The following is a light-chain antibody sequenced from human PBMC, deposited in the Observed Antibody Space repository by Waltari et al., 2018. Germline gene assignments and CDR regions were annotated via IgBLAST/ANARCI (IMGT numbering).Light chain of an antibody. J-gene: IGKJ1*01. CDR1: QSVSSRY. Sequence: EIVLTQSPGTLSLSPGESATLTCRASQSVSSRYLAWYQQKHGQAPRFLLSVASSSSTGIPDRFSVVGSGTDFTLSISRLWPEDFSVYYCQQYGSSPQAFGQGTKVEIK. V-gene: IGKV3-20*01. CDR3: QQYGSSPQA. CDR2: VAS.